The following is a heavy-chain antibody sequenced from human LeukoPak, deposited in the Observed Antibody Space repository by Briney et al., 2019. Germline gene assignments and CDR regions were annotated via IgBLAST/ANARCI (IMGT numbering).Heavy chain of an antibody. D-gene: IGHD4-23*01. CDR3: ARDTANGNSGHDAFDI. CDR2: IYYSGST. V-gene: IGHV4-39*07. J-gene: IGHJ3*02. Sequence: SETLSLTCTVSGGSISSSSYYWGRIRQPPGKGLEWIGSIYYSGSTYYNPSLKSRVTISVDTSKNQFSLKLSSVTAADTAVYYCARDTANGNSGHDAFDIWGQGTMVTVSS. CDR1: GGSISSSSYY.